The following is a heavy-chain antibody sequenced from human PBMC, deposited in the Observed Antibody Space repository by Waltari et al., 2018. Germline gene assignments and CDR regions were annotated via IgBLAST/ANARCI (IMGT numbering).Heavy chain of an antibody. V-gene: IGHV3-53*01. CDR3: AREQRTYYFDY. D-gene: IGHD6-25*01. CDR1: GFPASSSH. CDR2: LYTSDGT. J-gene: IGHJ4*02. Sequence: EVQLVESGGGLIQPGGSLRLSFAASGFPASSSHVRWLRQAQGKGLEWVSVLYTSDGTYYADSVRGRFTIARGNAKNTLYLQMNSRRAEDTALYYCAREQRTYYFDYWGQGTLVTVSS.